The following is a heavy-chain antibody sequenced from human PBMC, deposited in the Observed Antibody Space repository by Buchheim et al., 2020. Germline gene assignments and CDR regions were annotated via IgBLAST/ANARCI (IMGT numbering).Heavy chain of an antibody. CDR1: GGSFSGFY. CDR3: ARGDSSDFHGSTRMDV. Sequence: QVQLQQWGAGLLKPSETLSLTCAVYGGSFSGFYWSWIRQPPGKGLECIGEINHSGRTNYNPSLKSRVTISVDTSKNQFSLTLSSVTAADTAVYYCARGDSSDFHGSTRMDVWGQGTT. J-gene: IGHJ6*02. CDR2: INHSGRT. V-gene: IGHV4-34*01. D-gene: IGHD6-19*01.